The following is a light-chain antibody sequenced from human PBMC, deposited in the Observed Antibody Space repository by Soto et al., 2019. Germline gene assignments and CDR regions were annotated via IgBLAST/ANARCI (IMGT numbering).Light chain of an antibody. CDR1: SSDGGSYNL. J-gene: IGLJ2*01. CDR3: CSYAGSSTPVL. CDR2: EGS. V-gene: IGLV2-23*01. Sequence: QSALTQPASVSGSPGQSITISCTGTSSDGGSYNLVSWYQQHPGNAPKLMIYEGSKRPSGVSDLFSGSKSGNTASLTISGLQAEDEADYYCCSYAGSSTPVLFGGGTQLTVL.